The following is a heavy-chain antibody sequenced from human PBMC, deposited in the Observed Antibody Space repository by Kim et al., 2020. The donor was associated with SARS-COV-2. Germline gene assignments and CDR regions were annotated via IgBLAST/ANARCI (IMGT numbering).Heavy chain of an antibody. Sequence: YADSGKGRFTIARDNSKNTPYLQMNSLRAEDTAVYYCAKELWFGELLFDPWGQGTLVTVSS. CDR3: AKELWFGELLFDP. J-gene: IGHJ5*02. D-gene: IGHD3-10*01. V-gene: IGHV3-23*01.